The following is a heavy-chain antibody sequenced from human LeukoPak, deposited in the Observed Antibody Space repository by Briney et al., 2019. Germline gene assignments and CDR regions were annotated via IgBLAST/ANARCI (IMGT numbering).Heavy chain of an antibody. CDR3: ARAPTEMGGYYRESFGH. J-gene: IGHJ1*01. D-gene: IGHD3-22*01. CDR1: GFTFSTYW. CDR2: IKSDGGT. Sequence: GRTLRLSCAVSGFTFSTYWMHWVRHPPGRGRGLVLRIKSDGGTIYADYLTGRITISREKAKTRVPLQMNSMRREDTGVYFCARAPTEMGGYYRESFGHWGQGTLVTVSS. V-gene: IGHV3-74*01.